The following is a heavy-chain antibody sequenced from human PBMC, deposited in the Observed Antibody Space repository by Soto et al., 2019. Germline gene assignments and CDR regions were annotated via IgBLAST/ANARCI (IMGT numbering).Heavy chain of an antibody. Sequence: SETLSLTCTVSGGSISSGGYYWSWIRQHPGKGLEWIGYIYYSGSTYYNPSLKSRVTISVDTSKNQFSLKLSSVTAADTAVYYCARWEGYCSSTSCYSGGVDYWGQGTLVTVSS. D-gene: IGHD2-2*02. CDR1: GGSISSGGYY. CDR3: ARWEGYCSSTSCYSGGVDY. J-gene: IGHJ4*02. V-gene: IGHV4-31*03. CDR2: IYYSGST.